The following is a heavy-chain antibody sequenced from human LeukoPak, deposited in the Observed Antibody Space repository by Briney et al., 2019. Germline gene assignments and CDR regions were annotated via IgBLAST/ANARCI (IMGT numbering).Heavy chain of an antibody. J-gene: IGHJ4*02. Sequence: SETLSLTCTVSGGSISSSSYYWGWIRQPPGKGLEWIGSIYYSGSTYYNPSLKSRVTISVDTSKNQFSLKLSSVTAADTAVYYCARQYCGGDCPTGYFDYWGQGTLVTVSS. CDR2: IYYSGST. D-gene: IGHD2-21*02. CDR3: ARQYCGGDCPTGYFDY. CDR1: GGSISSSSYY. V-gene: IGHV4-39*01.